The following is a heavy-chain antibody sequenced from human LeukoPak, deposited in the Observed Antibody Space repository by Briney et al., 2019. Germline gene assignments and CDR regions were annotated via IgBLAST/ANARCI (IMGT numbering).Heavy chain of an antibody. CDR1: GITFSSYA. J-gene: IGHJ4*02. Sequence: GGSLRLSCAASGITFSSYAMHWVRQAPGKGLEWVAVISYDGSNKYYADSVKGRFTISRDNAKNSLYLQMNSLRAEDTAVYYCARDHRPTMTTVTTYYFDYWGQGTLVTVSS. D-gene: IGHD4-17*01. V-gene: IGHV3-30*04. CDR2: ISYDGSNK. CDR3: ARDHRPTMTTVTTYYFDY.